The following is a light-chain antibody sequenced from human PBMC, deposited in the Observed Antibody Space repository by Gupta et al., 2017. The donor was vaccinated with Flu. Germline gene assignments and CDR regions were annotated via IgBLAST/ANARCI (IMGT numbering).Light chain of an antibody. J-gene: IGKJ1*01. CDR3: HQSHTTPQT. CDR1: QNISPY. V-gene: IGKV1-39*01. Sequence: IPMTQSPSSLSSSVGDRVSITCRASQNISPYLNWYQQKPGKAPKLLIYEESILQSGVPARFSGSASGTDFTLTISSLQPEDFATYYCHQSHTTPQTFGQGTKVEV. CDR2: EES.